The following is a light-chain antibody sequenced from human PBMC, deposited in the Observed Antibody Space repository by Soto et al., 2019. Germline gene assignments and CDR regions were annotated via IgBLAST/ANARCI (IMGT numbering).Light chain of an antibody. CDR1: VLAKKY. V-gene: IGLV3-27*01. Sequence: SYELTQPSSVSVSPGQTARITCSGDVLAKKYARWFQQMPGQAPVLVIYKDNERPSGIPERFSGSSSGTTVTLTISGAQVEDEADYYCYSAADNNWVFGGGTKLTVL. CDR3: YSAADNNWV. J-gene: IGLJ3*02. CDR2: KDN.